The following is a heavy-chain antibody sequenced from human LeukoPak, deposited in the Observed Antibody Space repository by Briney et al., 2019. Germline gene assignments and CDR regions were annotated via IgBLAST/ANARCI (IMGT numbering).Heavy chain of an antibody. J-gene: IGHJ4*02. CDR2: IIPIFGTA. CDR1: GGTFSSYA. D-gene: IGHD2-21*02. V-gene: IGHV1-69*13. Sequence: GASVTVSCKASGGTFSSYAISWVRQAPGQGLEWMGGIIPIFGTANYAQKFQGRVTITADESTSTAYMELRSLRSDDTAVYYCARDSPLWGVVTATGDYWGQGTLVTVSS. CDR3: ARDSPLWGVVTATGDY.